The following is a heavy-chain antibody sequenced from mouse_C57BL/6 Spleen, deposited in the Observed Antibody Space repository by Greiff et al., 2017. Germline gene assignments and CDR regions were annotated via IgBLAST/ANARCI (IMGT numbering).Heavy chain of an antibody. Sequence: VQLKQSGPELVKPGASVKISCKASGYSFTDYNMNWVKQSNGKSLEWIGVNTPKYGTTSYNQKFKGKATLTVDQSSSTAYMQLNSLPSEDSAVYYCAREGDGDYWGQGTTLTVSS. V-gene: IGHV1-39*01. CDR1: GYSFTDYN. CDR2: NTPKYGTT. J-gene: IGHJ2*01. CDR3: AREGDGDY. D-gene: IGHD3-3*01.